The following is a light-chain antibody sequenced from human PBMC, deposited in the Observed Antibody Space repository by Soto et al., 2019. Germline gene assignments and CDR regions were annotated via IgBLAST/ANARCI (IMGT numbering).Light chain of an antibody. CDR1: QSIGIS. CDR3: QQSYSTPYT. Sequence: DIQMTQSPSSLSASVGDRVTVTCRASQSIGISLNWYQQKPGKAPKLLIYAASSLQSGVPSGFSGSGSGTDFTLTISSLQPEDFATYYCQQSYSTPYTFGQGTKLEIK. J-gene: IGKJ2*01. V-gene: IGKV1-39*01. CDR2: AAS.